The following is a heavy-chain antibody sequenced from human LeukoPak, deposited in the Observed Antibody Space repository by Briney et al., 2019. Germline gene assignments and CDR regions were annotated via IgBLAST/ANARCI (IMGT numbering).Heavy chain of an antibody. CDR2: INPSGGST. V-gene: IGHV1-46*01. Sequence: ASVKVSCKASGYTFTNYYIHWVRQAPGQGLECMGIINPSGGSTSYAQKFQGRVTMTRDMSTSTVYMELSSLRSEDTAVYYCATSPGIAAPSGYYFDHWGQGTLVTVSS. CDR1: GYTFTNYY. CDR3: ATSPGIAAPSGYYFDH. D-gene: IGHD6-13*01. J-gene: IGHJ4*02.